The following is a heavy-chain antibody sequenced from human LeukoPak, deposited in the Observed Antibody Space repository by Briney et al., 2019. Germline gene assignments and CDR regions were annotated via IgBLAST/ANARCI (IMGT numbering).Heavy chain of an antibody. Sequence: ASVKVSCKTSGYSFNIYEINWLRQAPGQGLEWMGWVNPNSGDTDYAQKFQGRLTMTRNTSISTAYMELSGLRLEDTAVYYCSRGPRFDPWGQGTQVTVSS. CDR1: GYSFNIYE. V-gene: IGHV1-8*01. CDR3: SRGPRFDP. CDR2: VNPNSGDT. J-gene: IGHJ5*02.